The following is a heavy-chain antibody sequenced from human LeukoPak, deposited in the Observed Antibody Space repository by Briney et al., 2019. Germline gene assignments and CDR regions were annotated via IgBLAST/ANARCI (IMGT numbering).Heavy chain of an antibody. V-gene: IGHV1-46*01. D-gene: IGHD6-19*01. J-gene: IGHJ4*02. Sequence: ASVKVSCKASGYTFTSYYMHWVRQAPGQGLEWMGIINPSGGSTSYAQKFQGRVTMTRDTSTSTVYMELRSLRSDDTAVYYCARDLAVAGNSVYWGQGTLVTVSS. CDR1: GYTFTSYY. CDR2: INPSGGST. CDR3: ARDLAVAGNSVY.